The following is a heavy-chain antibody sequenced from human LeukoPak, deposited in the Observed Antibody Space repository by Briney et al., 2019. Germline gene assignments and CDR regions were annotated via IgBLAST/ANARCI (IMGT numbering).Heavy chain of an antibody. CDR2: INHNANVN. V-gene: IGHV3-7*03. Sequence: PGGSLRLSCAASVFTFSSYWMNWARQAPRKGLEWVASINHNANVNYYGDSVKGRFTISRDNAKNSLYLQMSNLRAEDTAVYFCARGGGLDVWGQGATVTVSS. J-gene: IGHJ6*02. D-gene: IGHD3-16*01. CDR1: VFTFSSYW. CDR3: ARGGGLDV.